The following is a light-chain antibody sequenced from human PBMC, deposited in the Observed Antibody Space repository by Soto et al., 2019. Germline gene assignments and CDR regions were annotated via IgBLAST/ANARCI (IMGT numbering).Light chain of an antibody. Sequence: QSVLAQPASVSGSPGQSITISCTGTSSDIGPYNFVSWYQQHPGKVPKLIIFEVIYRPSGVSNRFSDSKSGNTASLTISDLQADDEADYYCSSYTSLKTRVFGGGTQLTVL. CDR1: SSDIGPYNF. J-gene: IGLJ3*02. CDR2: EVI. CDR3: SSYTSLKTRV. V-gene: IGLV2-14*01.